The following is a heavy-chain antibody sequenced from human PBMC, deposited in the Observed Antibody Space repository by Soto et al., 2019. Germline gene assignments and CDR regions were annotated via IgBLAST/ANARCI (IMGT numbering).Heavy chain of an antibody. V-gene: IGHV3-23*01. CDR1: GFTFSSYA. CDR2: ISGSGGST. Sequence: EVQLLESGGGLVQPGGSLRLSCAASGFTFSSYAMSWVRQAPGKGLEWVSGISGSGGSTYYADSVKGRFTISRDNSKNTLYLQMNSLRAEDTAVYYCATTDYGDYGRPFDYWGQGTLVTVSS. CDR3: ATTDYGDYGRPFDY. J-gene: IGHJ4*02. D-gene: IGHD4-17*01.